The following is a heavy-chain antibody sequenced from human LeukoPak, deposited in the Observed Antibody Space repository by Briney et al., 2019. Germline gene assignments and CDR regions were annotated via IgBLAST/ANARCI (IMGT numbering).Heavy chain of an antibody. Sequence: GGSLRLSCAAPGFTFSSYWMSWVRQAPGKGLEWVANIKQDGSEKYYVDSVKGRFTISRDNAKNSLYLQMNSLRAEDTAVYYCARVGAVDTAMADYYYYGMDVWGQGTTVTVSS. CDR2: IKQDGSEK. V-gene: IGHV3-7*05. CDR3: ARVGAVDTAMADYYYYGMDV. J-gene: IGHJ6*02. D-gene: IGHD5-18*01. CDR1: GFTFSSYW.